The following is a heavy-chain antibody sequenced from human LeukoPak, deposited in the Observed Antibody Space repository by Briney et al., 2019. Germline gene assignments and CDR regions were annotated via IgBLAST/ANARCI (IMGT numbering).Heavy chain of an antibody. CDR3: ARAGAAAAGTGIDY. D-gene: IGHD6-13*01. CDR1: GYTFTSYD. J-gene: IGHJ4*02. V-gene: IGHV1-8*01. Sequence: GASVKVSCKASGYTFTSYDINWVRQATGQGLEWMGWMNPNSGNTGYAQKFQGRVTMTRNTSISTAYMELSSLRSEDTAVYYCARAGAAAAGTGIDYWGQGTLVTASS. CDR2: MNPNSGNT.